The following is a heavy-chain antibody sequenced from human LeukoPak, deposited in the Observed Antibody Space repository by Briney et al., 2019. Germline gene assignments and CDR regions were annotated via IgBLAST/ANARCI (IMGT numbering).Heavy chain of an antibody. CDR1: GGSISSYY. Sequence: SETLSLTCTVSGGSISSYYWSWIRQPPGKGLEWIGYIYYSGSTNYNPSLKSRVTISVDTSKNQFSLKLSSVTAADTAVYYCARLGLYYYYYYGMDVWGQXTTXTVSS. D-gene: IGHD2-2*01. CDR2: IYYSGST. J-gene: IGHJ6*02. CDR3: ARLGLYYYYYYGMDV. V-gene: IGHV4-59*01.